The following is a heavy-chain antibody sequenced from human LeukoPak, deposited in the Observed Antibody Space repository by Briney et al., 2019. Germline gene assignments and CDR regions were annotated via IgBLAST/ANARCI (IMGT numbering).Heavy chain of an antibody. J-gene: IGHJ4*02. CDR3: AQNFYDSSGLYFDY. V-gene: IGHV3-23*01. CDR2: TGSNGVT. Sequence: GGSLRLSCTGSGFTLRTYAFSWVRQAPGKGLEWVSATGSNGVTYYADSVKGRFTISRDNAKNSLYLQMNSLRAEDTAVYYCAQNFYDSSGLYFDYWGQGTLVTVSS. CDR1: GFTLRTYA. D-gene: IGHD3-22*01.